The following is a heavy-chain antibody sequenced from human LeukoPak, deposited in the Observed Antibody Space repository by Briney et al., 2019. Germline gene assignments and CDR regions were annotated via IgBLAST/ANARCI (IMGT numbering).Heavy chain of an antibody. CDR3: ASPAAHCGGDCYFDY. V-gene: IGHV1-69*06. CDR2: IIPIFGTA. J-gene: IGHJ4*02. Sequence: GASVKVSCKASGGTFSSYAISWVRQAPGQGLEWMGRIIPIFGTANYAQKFQGRVTITADKSTSTAYMELSSLRSEDTAVYYCASPAAHCGGDCYFDYWGQGTLVTVSS. CDR1: GGTFSSYA. D-gene: IGHD2-21*02.